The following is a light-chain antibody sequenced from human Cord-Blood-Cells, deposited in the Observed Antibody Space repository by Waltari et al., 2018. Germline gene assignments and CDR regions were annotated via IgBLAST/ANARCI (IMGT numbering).Light chain of an antibody. CDR2: DVS. CDR1: SSDVGGYNY. CDR3: SSYTSSSTEV. J-gene: IGLJ2*01. Sequence: QSALTQPASMSGSPGQSITISCTGTSSDVGGYNYVSWYQQHPGKAPNLMIYDVSNRPSGVSNRFSGSKSSNTASLTISGLQAEEEADYYCSSYTSSSTEVFGGGTKLTVL. V-gene: IGLV2-14*01.